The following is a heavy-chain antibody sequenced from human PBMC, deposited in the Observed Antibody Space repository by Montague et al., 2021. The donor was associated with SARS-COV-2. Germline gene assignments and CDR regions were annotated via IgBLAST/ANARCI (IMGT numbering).Heavy chain of an antibody. CDR1: GFTFGSYS. J-gene: IGHJ1*01. CDR2: ISRSSRTI. V-gene: IGHV3-48*04. CDR3: ADYGDTEPFQH. Sequence: SLRLSCAASGFTFGSYSMNWVRQAPGKGLEWVSYISRSSRTIYYADSVKGRITISRDNAKNSLYLQMNSLRAEDTAVYYRADYGDTEPFQHWGQGTLVTVSS. D-gene: IGHD4-17*01.